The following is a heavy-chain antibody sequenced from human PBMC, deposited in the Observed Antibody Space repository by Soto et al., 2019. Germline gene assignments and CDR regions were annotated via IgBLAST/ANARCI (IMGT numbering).Heavy chain of an antibody. CDR1: GGSISSGGYY. V-gene: IGHV4-31*03. D-gene: IGHD6-13*01. J-gene: IGHJ4*02. CDR3: ARDQGIASSGPFDY. Sequence: PSETLSLTCTVSGGSISSGGYYWSWIRQHPGKGLEWIGYIYYSGSTYYNPSLKSRVTMSIDTSKSQFSLKLNSVTAADTAVYYRARDQGIASSGPFDYWGPGTLVTVSS. CDR2: IYYSGST.